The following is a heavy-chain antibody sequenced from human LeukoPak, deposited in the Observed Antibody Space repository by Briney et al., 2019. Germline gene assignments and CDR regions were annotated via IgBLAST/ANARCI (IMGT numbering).Heavy chain of an antibody. J-gene: IGHJ4*02. CDR3: ASPVIAASDY. CDR2: IRYDGSNK. Sequence: GGSLRLSCAASGFTFSSYGMHWVRQAPGKGLEWVAFIRYDGSNKYYADSVKGRFTISRDNSKNTLYLQMNSLRAEDTAVYYCASPVIAASDYWGQGTLVTVSS. V-gene: IGHV3-30*02. CDR1: GFTFSSYG. D-gene: IGHD6-6*01.